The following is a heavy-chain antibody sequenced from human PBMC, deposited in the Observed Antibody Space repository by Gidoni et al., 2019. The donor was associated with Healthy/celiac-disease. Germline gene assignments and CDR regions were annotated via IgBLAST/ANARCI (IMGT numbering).Heavy chain of an antibody. V-gene: IGHV1-2*02. CDR3: AREIIRYPRLRGYGMDV. CDR1: GYTFTGYY. D-gene: IGHD3-9*01. Sequence: VQLVQSGAAVKKPGASVKVSCKASGYTFTGYYMHWVRQAPGQGLEWMGWINPNSGGTNYAQKFQGRVTMTRDTSISTAYMELSRLRSDDTAVYYCAREIIRYPRLRGYGMDVWGQGTTVTVSS. CDR2: INPNSGGT. J-gene: IGHJ6*02.